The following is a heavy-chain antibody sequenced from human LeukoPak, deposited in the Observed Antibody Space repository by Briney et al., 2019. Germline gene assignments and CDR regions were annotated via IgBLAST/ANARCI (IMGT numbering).Heavy chain of an antibody. CDR3: AQGVYGDNDGDAFDI. V-gene: IGHV5-10-1*01. J-gene: IGHJ3*02. CDR2: IDPSDSYT. CDR1: GYSFTSYW. D-gene: IGHD4-17*01. Sequence: GESLKISCKGSGYSFTSYWISWVRQMPGKGLEWMGRIDPSDSYTNYSPSFQGHVTISADKSISTAYLQWSSLKASDTAMYYCAQGVYGDNDGDAFDIWGQGTMVTVSS.